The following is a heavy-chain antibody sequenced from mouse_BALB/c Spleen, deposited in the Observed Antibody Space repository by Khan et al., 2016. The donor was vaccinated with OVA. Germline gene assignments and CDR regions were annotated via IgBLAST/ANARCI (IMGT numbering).Heavy chain of an antibody. D-gene: IGHD2-14*01. CDR3: ARDRYDYFDY. V-gene: IGHV9-2-1*01. Sequence: QIQLVQSGPELKKPGETVKISCKASGYTFTDYSMHWVKQAPGKGLKWMGWINTEAGEPTYADDFKGRFAFSLETSASTAYLQINNLKNEDTATYFCARDRYDYFDYWGQGTTLTVAS. CDR1: GYTFTDYS. J-gene: IGHJ2*01. CDR2: INTEAGEP.